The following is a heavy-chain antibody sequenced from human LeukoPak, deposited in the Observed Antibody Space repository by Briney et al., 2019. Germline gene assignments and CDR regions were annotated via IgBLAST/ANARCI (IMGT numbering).Heavy chain of an antibody. CDR2: IYTSGST. CDR3: ARGASSGEWLYYYMDV. D-gene: IGHD3-10*01. J-gene: IGHJ6*03. V-gene: IGHV4-4*07. Sequence: PSETLSLTCTVSGGSISSYYWSWIRQPAGKGLEWIGRIYTSGSTNYNPSLKSRVTMSVDTSKNQFSLKLSSVTAADTAVYYCARGASSGEWLYYYMDVWGKGTTVTVSS. CDR1: GGSISSYY.